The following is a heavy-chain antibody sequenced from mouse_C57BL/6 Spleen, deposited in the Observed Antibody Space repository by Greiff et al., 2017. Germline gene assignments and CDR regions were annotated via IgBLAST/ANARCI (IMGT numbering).Heavy chain of an antibody. CDR1: GYTFTSYW. V-gene: IGHV1-52*01. CDR3: ARSERDPFAY. CDR2: IDPSDSET. Sequence: QVQLQQPGAELVRPGSSVKLSCKASGYTFTSYWMHWVKQRPIQGLEWIGNIDPSDSETHYNQKFKDKATLSVDKSSSTAYMQLSSLTSEDSAVYYCARSERDPFAYWGQGTLVTVSA. J-gene: IGHJ3*01.